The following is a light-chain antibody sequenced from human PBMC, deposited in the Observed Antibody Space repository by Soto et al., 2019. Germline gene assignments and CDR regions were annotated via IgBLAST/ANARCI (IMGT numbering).Light chain of an antibody. Sequence: QSVLTQPASVSGSPGQSITISCTGTSSDVGGYNYVSWYQQHPDKAPKLLIYEVSNRPSGVSNRFSASKSGNTASLTISGLQAEDEADYYCSSYTGTSTLLFGTGTKVTVL. CDR3: SSYTGTSTLL. J-gene: IGLJ1*01. CDR1: SSDVGGYNY. V-gene: IGLV2-14*01. CDR2: EVS.